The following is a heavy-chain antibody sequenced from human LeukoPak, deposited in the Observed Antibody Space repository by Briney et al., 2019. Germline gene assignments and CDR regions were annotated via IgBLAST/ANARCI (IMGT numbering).Heavy chain of an antibody. Sequence: PSETLSLTCAVYGGSFSGYYWSWIRQPPGKGLEWIGETNHSGSTNYNPSLKSRVTISVDTSKNQFSLKLSSVTAADTAVYYCARHPSVRGPSHFQNWGQGTLVTVSS. D-gene: IGHD3-10*01. CDR3: ARHPSVRGPSHFQN. V-gene: IGHV4-34*01. J-gene: IGHJ1*01. CDR1: GGSFSGYY. CDR2: TNHSGST.